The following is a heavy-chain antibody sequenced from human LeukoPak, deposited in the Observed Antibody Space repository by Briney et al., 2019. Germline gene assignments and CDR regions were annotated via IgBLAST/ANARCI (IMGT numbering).Heavy chain of an antibody. V-gene: IGHV3-23*01. Sequence: PGGSLGLSCAASKFTFSSYAMTWVRQAPGKGLEWVSAISGSGGNTYYADSVKGRFTISRDNSKNTLYLQMNSLRADDTAVYYCAKAGLDYYDSSGYYFFDYWGQGTLVTVSS. D-gene: IGHD3-22*01. CDR2: ISGSGGNT. CDR3: AKAGLDYYDSSGYYFFDY. J-gene: IGHJ4*02. CDR1: KFTFSSYA.